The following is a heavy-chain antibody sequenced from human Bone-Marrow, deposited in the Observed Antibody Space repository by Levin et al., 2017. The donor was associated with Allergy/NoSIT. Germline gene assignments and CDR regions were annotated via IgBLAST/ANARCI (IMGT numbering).Heavy chain of an antibody. J-gene: IGHJ4*02. CDR2: IYDSGST. CDR1: GGSIRSGGYY. Sequence: PPETLSLTCTVSGGSIRSGGYYWSWIRQHPGKGLEWIGYIYDSGSTSYNPSLESRVAISVDTSKNQFYLKLTSLTAADTAVYYCARIPDTTSEFDYWGQGTLVTVSS. CDR3: ARIPDTTSEFDY. D-gene: IGHD5-18*01. V-gene: IGHV4-31*03.